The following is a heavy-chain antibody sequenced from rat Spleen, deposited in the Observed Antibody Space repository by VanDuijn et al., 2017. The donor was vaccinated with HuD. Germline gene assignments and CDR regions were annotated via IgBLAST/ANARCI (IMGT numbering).Heavy chain of an antibody. CDR1: GFTFSDYC. CDR3: ARGNMDSTEYYHYFDY. J-gene: IGHJ2*01. D-gene: IGHD1-6*01. CDR2: IGTGGGNT. Sequence: EVQLVESGGDSVQPGRSLKLSCVASGFTFSDYCMTWVRQAPTKSLEWVASIGTGGGNTFYRDSVKGRFTISRDNAKSTLYLQMDSLGSEDTATYYCARGNMDSTEYYHYFDYWGQGVMVTVSS. V-gene: IGHV5-25*01.